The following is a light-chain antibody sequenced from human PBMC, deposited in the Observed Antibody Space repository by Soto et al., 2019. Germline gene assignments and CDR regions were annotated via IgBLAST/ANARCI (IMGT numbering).Light chain of an antibody. Sequence: QSVLTQPPSASGSPGQSVTISCTGTSSDVGGYNYVSWYQQHPGKAPKLMIYEVSKRPSGVPDRFSGSKSGNTASLTVSGLQAEGEADYYCSSYAGSNNVFGTGTKLTVL. CDR2: EVS. J-gene: IGLJ1*01. CDR1: SSDVGGYNY. V-gene: IGLV2-8*01. CDR3: SSYAGSNNV.